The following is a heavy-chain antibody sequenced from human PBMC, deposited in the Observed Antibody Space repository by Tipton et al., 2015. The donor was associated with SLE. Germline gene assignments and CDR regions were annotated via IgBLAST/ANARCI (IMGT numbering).Heavy chain of an antibody. J-gene: IGHJ4*02. CDR2: IFYNGDS. D-gene: IGHD3-3*01. V-gene: IGHV4-59*01. CDR1: GGSFGSYY. Sequence: PGLVKPSETLSLTCGVSGGSFGSYYWTWIRQPPGKGLEWIGYIFYNGDSNYNPSLKGRVTMSVDMSKNQFSLKLTSVTAADTAVYYCARIGPDVVLEWGDYFDYWGQGTLVTVSS. CDR3: ARIGPDVVLEWGDYFDY.